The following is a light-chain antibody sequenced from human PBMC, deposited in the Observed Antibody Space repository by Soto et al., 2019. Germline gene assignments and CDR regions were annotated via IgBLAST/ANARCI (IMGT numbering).Light chain of an antibody. CDR2: AAS. Sequence: DIQMTQSPSSLSASVGDRVTISCRASQGIIDYLAWYQQKPGKPPKLLIYAASTLQSGVPSRFSGSGAGTEFTLTISDLQPEDVATYFCQKYNSAPQTFGPGTKVEIK. V-gene: IGKV1-27*01. CDR1: QGIIDY. CDR3: QKYNSAPQT. J-gene: IGKJ1*01.